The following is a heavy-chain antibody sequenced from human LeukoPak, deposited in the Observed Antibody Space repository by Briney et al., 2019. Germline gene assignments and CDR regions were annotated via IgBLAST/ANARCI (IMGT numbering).Heavy chain of an antibody. Sequence: GGSLRLSCAASGFTFSSYAMSWVRQAPGKGLEGVSATSGSGGSTYYADSVKGRFTISRDNSKNTLYLQMNSLRAEDTAVYYCATQLLWFGELEYYYYGMDVWGQGTTVTVSS. CDR1: GFTFSSYA. J-gene: IGHJ6*02. D-gene: IGHD3-10*01. CDR3: ATQLLWFGELEYYYYGMDV. CDR2: TSGSGGST. V-gene: IGHV3-23*01.